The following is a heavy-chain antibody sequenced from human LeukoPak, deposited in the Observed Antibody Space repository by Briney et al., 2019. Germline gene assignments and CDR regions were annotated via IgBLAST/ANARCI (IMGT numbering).Heavy chain of an antibody. V-gene: IGHV3-7*01. J-gene: IGHJ4*02. CDR1: GFTFSSYW. D-gene: IGHD3-3*01. CDR2: IKEDGSEK. CDR3: AKERRGLRFLECLDY. Sequence: PGGSLRLSCTASGFTFSSYWMTWVRQAPGKGPEWVANIKEDGSEKYFVDSVRGRFTISRDNSKNTLYLQMNSLRAEDTAVYYCAKERRGLRFLECLDYWGQGTLVTVSS.